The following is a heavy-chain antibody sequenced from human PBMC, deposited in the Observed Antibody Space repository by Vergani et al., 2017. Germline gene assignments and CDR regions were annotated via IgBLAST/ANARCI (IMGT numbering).Heavy chain of an antibody. CDR1: GDSVSSSSVT. V-gene: IGHV6-1*01. CDR3: AGGSWGKCDY. CDR2: TYYRSKWYN. D-gene: IGHD1-26*01. Sequence: QVQLPQSGPGLVKPSQTLSLTCAISGDSVSSSSVTWNWIRQSPSRGLEWLGRTYYRSKWYNEYAVSVRSRIIINPDTSKNQVSLQLDSVTPEDTAVYYCAGGSWGKCDYWGQGTLVTVSS. J-gene: IGHJ4*02.